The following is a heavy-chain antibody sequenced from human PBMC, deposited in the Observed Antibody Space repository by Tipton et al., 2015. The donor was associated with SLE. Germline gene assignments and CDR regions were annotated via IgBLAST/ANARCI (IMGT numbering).Heavy chain of an antibody. J-gene: IGHJ5*02. V-gene: IGHV4-61*01. D-gene: IGHD6-19*01. CDR1: GDSISGRSYY. CDR3: ARGGDSSGFGWFDP. CDR2: IYYSGST. Sequence: TLSLTCTVSGDSISGRSYYWSWIRQPPGKGLEWIGYIYYSGSTNYNPSLKSRVTISVDTSKNQFSLKLSSVTAADTAVYYCARGGDSSGFGWFDPWGQGTLVTVSS.